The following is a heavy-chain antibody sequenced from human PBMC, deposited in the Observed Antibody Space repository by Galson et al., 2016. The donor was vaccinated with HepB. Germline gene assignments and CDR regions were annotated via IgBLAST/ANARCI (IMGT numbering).Heavy chain of an antibody. J-gene: IGHJ4*02. Sequence: SLRLSCAASGFTFSSYVITWVRQVPGKGPEWVSSISGGGDNTYYADSVKGRFTISRDNSRNTVYLQMNSLRVEETAIYYCAKGPTKQQLGPFDYWGQGTLVTVSS. CDR3: AKGPTKQQLGPFDY. V-gene: IGHV3-23*01. CDR2: ISGGGDNT. CDR1: GFTFSSYV. D-gene: IGHD6-13*01.